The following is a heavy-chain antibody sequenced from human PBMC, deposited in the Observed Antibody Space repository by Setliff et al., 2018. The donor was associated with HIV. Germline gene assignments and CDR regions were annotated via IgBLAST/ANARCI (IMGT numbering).Heavy chain of an antibody. CDR1: GGTFSSYG. CDR3: AAERGDYFELDYPYYPNMDV. CDR2: IIPIFGKT. V-gene: IGHV1-69*13. J-gene: IGHJ6*03. Sequence: ASVKVSCKSSGGTFSSYGINWVRQAPGQGLEWRGGIIPIFGKTSYAEKFQGRLTITADESTSTAYMELSSLRSEDTAVYYCAAERGDYFELDYPYYPNMDVWGKGTTVTVSS. D-gene: IGHD3-22*01.